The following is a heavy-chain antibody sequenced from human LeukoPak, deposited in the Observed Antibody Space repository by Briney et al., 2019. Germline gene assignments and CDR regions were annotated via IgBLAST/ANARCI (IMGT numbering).Heavy chain of an antibody. CDR1: GGTFSSYA. D-gene: IGHD5-12*01. CDR2: IIPILGIA. CDR3: ARDLYSGHEGNAFDI. Sequence: SVKVSCKASGGTFSSYAITWVRQAPGQGLEWMGRIIPILGIANYAQKFQGRVTIIADKSTGTAYMELSSLRSEDTAVYYCARDLYSGHEGNAFDIWGQGTMVTVSS. V-gene: IGHV1-69*04. J-gene: IGHJ3*02.